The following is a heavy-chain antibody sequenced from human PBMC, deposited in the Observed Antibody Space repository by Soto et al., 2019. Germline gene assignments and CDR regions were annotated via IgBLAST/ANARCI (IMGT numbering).Heavy chain of an antibody. J-gene: IGHJ4*02. V-gene: IGHV1-69*12. D-gene: IGHD6-19*01. CDR2: IIPIFGTA. Sequence: QVQLVQSGAEVKKPGSSVKVSCKASGGTFSSYAISWVRQAPGQGLEWMGGIIPIFGTANYAQKFQGRVTITADEXXSTANMELSSLRSEDTAVYYCARGVRARGWPALGYWGQGTLVTVSS. CDR3: ARGVRARGWPALGY. CDR1: GGTFSSYA.